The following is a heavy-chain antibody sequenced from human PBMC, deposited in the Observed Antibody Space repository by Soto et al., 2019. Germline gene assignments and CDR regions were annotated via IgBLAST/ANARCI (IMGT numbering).Heavy chain of an antibody. Sequence: ASVKVSCKASGGTFSSCAISWVRQAPGQGLEWMGGIIPIFGTANYAQKFQGRVTITADESTSTAYMELSSLRSEDTAVYYCARVRSRWGGSFDAFDIWGQGTMVTVSS. J-gene: IGHJ3*02. CDR2: IIPIFGTA. V-gene: IGHV1-69*13. CDR3: ARVRSRWGGSFDAFDI. CDR1: GGTFSSCA. D-gene: IGHD1-26*01.